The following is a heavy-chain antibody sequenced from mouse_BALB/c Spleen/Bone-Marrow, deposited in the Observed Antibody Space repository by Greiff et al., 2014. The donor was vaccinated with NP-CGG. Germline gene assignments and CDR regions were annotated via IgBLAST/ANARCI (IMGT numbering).Heavy chain of an antibody. D-gene: IGHD2-1*01. CDR1: GFTFSSFG. CDR3: ARGGNYAWFAY. Sequence: EVHLVESGGGLVQPGGSRKLSCAASGFTFSSFGMHWVRQAPEKGLEWVAYISSGSSTIYYADTVKGRFTITRDNPKNTPFLQMTSLMSEDTAMYYCARGGNYAWFAYWGQGTLVTVAA. V-gene: IGHV5-17*02. CDR2: ISSGSSTI. J-gene: IGHJ3*01.